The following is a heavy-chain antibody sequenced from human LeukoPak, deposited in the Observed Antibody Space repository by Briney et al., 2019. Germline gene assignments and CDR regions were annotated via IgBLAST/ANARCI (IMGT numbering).Heavy chain of an antibody. D-gene: IGHD2-21*01. CDR2: ISDSGNT. V-gene: IGHV3-23*01. CDR3: AKAPVTTCRGAYCYPFDY. J-gene: IGHJ4*02. CDR1: GFTLSSYA. Sequence: GGSLRLSCAASGFTLSSYAMSWVRQAPGKGLECVSAISDSGNTYHADSVKGRFTISRDSSKNTLFLQMNRLRPEDAAVYYCAKAPVTTCRGAYCYPFDYWGQGTLVTVSS.